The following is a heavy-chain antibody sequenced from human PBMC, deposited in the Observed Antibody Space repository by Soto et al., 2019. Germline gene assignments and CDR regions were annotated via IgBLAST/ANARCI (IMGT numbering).Heavy chain of an antibody. J-gene: IGHJ4*02. D-gene: IGHD2-21*02. Sequence: ASVKVSCKASGYTFTSYGISWVRQAPGQGLEWMGWISAYHGNTNYAQKLQGRVTMTTDTSTSKAYMQLRSLRSDDTAVYYCARHKVPGGDLDYWSQGTLVTVS. CDR1: GYTFTSYG. CDR3: ARHKVPGGDLDY. V-gene: IGHV1-18*04. CDR2: ISAYHGNT.